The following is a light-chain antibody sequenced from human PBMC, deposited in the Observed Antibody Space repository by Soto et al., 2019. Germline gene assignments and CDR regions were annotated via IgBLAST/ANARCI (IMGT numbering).Light chain of an antibody. V-gene: IGKV1-39*01. J-gene: IGKJ1*01. CDR1: QSITIY. Sequence: DIQMTQSPSSLSASLGDRVTISCRASQSITIYLNWYQQKPGRAPNLLIYGASSLQSGVPSRFSGSGSETDLTLTISSLQPEDFATYYCQQSYNTPWTFGQGTKVEIK. CDR2: GAS. CDR3: QQSYNTPWT.